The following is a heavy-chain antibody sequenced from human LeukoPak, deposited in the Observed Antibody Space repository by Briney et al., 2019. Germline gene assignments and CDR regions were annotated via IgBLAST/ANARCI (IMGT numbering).Heavy chain of an antibody. D-gene: IGHD6-13*01. J-gene: IGHJ4*02. V-gene: IGHV3-7*01. CDR2: IKEDGSEK. CDR1: GFTFSNYW. CDR3: ASGRQLGY. Sequence: GGSLRLSCAASGFTFSNYWMSWVRQAPGKGLEWVANIKEDGSEKYYVDSVKGRFTISRDNARNSLYLQMNSLRAEDTAVYYCASGRQLGYWGRGTLVTVPS.